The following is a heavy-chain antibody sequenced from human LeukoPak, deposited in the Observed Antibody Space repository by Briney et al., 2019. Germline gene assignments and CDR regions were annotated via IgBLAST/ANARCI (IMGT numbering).Heavy chain of an antibody. J-gene: IGHJ4*02. CDR1: GGSISSGGYY. V-gene: IGHV4-31*03. D-gene: IGHD3-10*01. CDR2: IYYSGST. Sequence: PSETLSFTCTVSGGSISSGGYYWSWIRQHPGKGLEWIGYIYYSGSTYYNPSLKSRVTISVDTSKNQFSLKLSSVTAADTAVYYCARERSSGSYIYYWGQGTLVTVSS. CDR3: ARERSSGSYIYY.